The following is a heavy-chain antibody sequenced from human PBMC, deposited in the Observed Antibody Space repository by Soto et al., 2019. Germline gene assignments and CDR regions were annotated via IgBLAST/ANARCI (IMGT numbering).Heavy chain of an antibody. CDR1: GDPISTVDYF. CDR3: ARGRYCLTGRCFPNWFDS. D-gene: IGHD2-15*01. CDR2: IYKSATT. Sequence: SETLSLTCSVSGDPISTVDYFWAWVRQPPGQALEYIGYIYKSATTYYNPSFESRVAISLDTSKSQFSLNVTSLTAADTAVYFCARGRYCLTGRCFPNWFDSWGQGTLVTVSS. J-gene: IGHJ5*01. V-gene: IGHV4-30-4*01.